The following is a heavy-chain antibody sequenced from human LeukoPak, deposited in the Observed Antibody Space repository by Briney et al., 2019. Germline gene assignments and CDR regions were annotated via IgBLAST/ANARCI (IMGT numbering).Heavy chain of an antibody. CDR2: IYYSGST. CDR3: ARHTIRGYDVSTFDY. CDR1: GGSISSSSYY. V-gene: IGHV4-39*01. Sequence: SETLSLTCTVSGGSISSSSYYWGWIRQPPGKGLEWIGSIYYSGSTYYNPSLKSRVTISVDTSKNQFPLKLSSVTAADTAVYYCARHTIRGYDVSTFDYWGQGTLVTVSS. D-gene: IGHD5-12*01. J-gene: IGHJ4*02.